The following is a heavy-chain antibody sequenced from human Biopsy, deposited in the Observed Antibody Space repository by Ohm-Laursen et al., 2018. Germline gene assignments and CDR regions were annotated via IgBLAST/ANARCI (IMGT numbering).Heavy chain of an antibody. D-gene: IGHD5-12*01. CDR1: GGSISSGGSY. CDR3: ARLGSGDYFPTFFDF. V-gene: IGHV4-31*01. J-gene: IGHJ4*02. Sequence: TLSLTCTVSGGSISSGGSYWSWIRQRPGKGLEWIGYIFNSANTYYNPSLKNLITISGDTSKNQFSLKLSSVTAADTAVYYCARLGSGDYFPTFFDFWGQGVLVTVSS. CDR2: IFNSANT.